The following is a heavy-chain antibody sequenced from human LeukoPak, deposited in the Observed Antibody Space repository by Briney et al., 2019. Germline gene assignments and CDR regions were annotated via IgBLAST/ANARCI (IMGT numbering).Heavy chain of an antibody. V-gene: IGHV3-21*01. D-gene: IGHD1-26*01. CDR2: ISSSSSYI. CDR1: GFTFSSYE. J-gene: IGHJ4*02. Sequence: PGGSLRLSCAASGFTFSSYEMNWVRQAPGKGLEWVSSISSSSSYIYYADSVKGRFTISRDNAKNSLYLQMNSLRAEDTAVYYCARDDGGSYFDYWGQGTLVTVSS. CDR3: ARDDGGSYFDY.